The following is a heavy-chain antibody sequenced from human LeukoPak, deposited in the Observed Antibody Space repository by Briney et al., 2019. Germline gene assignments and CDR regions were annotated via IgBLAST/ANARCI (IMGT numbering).Heavy chain of an antibody. CDR3: AREAGGNSGYVWVL. CDR2: ISSGSSYI. Sequence: GGSLRLSCAASGFTFSTYSMNWVRQAPGKGLEWVPSISSGSSYIYYADSVKGRFTVSRDNAEHSLYLQMNSLRAEDTAVYYCAREAGGNSGYVWVLWGQGTLVTVSS. CDR1: GFTFSTYS. V-gene: IGHV3-21*01. D-gene: IGHD5-12*01. J-gene: IGHJ4*02.